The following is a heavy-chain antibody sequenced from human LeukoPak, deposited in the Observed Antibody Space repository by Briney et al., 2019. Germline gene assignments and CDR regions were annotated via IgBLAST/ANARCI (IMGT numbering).Heavy chain of an antibody. CDR2: ISGSGGST. V-gene: IGHV3-23*01. J-gene: IGHJ4*02. Sequence: GGSLRLSCAASGFTFSSYAMSWVRQAPGKGLEWVSAISGSGGSTYYADSVKGRFTISRDNSKNTLCLQMNSLRAEDTAVYYCAKDPIYSSSWYYFDYWGQGTLVTVSS. CDR1: GFTFSSYA. D-gene: IGHD6-13*01. CDR3: AKDPIYSSSWYYFDY.